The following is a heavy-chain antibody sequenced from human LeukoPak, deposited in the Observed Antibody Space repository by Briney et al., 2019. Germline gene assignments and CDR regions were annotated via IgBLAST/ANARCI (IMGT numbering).Heavy chain of an antibody. CDR2: INPNSGGT. CDR1: GYTFTGYY. Sequence: GASVKVSCKASGYTFTGYYMHWVRQAPGQGLEWMGWINPNSGGTNYAQKFQGRVTMTRDTSISTAYMELSRLRSDDTAVYYCARDWDCSGGSCYHGSYWGQGTLVTVST. CDR3: ARDWDCSGGSCYHGSY. V-gene: IGHV1-2*02. J-gene: IGHJ4*02. D-gene: IGHD2-15*01.